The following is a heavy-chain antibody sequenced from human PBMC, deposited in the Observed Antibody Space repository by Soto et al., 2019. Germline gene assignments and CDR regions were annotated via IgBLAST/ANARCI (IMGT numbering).Heavy chain of an antibody. J-gene: IGHJ4*02. CDR3: ARPTYNSGSPFDY. CDR1: GGCISSYY. D-gene: IGHD1-20*01. Sequence: PSETLSLTCTVSGGCISSYYGSWIRQPPGKGLEWIGYIYYSGSTNYNPSLKSRVTISVDTSKDQFSLKLSSVTAADTAVYYCARPTYNSGSPFDYWGQGTLVTVPQ. CDR2: IYYSGST. V-gene: IGHV4-59*01.